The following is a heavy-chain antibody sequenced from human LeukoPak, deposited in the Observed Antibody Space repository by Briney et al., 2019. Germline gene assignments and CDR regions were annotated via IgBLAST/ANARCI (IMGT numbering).Heavy chain of an antibody. CDR1: GFTFSSYA. Sequence: PGGSLRLSCAASGFTFSSYAMHWVRQAPGWGLEWVAVISYDGSNKYYADSVKGRFTISRDNSKNTPYLQMNSLRAEDTAVYYCARVGEWLVQDYYYYYGMDVWGQGTTVTVSS. J-gene: IGHJ6*02. CDR2: ISYDGSNK. D-gene: IGHD6-19*01. V-gene: IGHV3-30*01. CDR3: ARVGEWLVQDYYYYYGMDV.